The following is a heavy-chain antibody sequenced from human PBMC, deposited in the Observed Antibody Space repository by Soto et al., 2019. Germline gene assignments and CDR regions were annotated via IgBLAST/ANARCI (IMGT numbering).Heavy chain of an antibody. V-gene: IGHV3-9*01. CDR3: AKDINVGAVAGLFDY. J-gene: IGHJ4*02. Sequence: EVQLVESGGGLVQPGRSLRLSCAASGFTFDDYAMHWVRQAPGKGLEWVSGISWNSGSIGYVDSVKGRFTISRDNAKNSLYLQMNSLRAEDTALYYCAKDINVGAVAGLFDYWGQGTLVTVSS. CDR2: ISWNSGSI. D-gene: IGHD6-19*01. CDR1: GFTFDDYA.